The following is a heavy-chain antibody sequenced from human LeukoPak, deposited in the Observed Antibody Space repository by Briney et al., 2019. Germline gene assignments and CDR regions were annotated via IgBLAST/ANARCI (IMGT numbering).Heavy chain of an antibody. CDR2: IYYSGST. Sequence: SETLSLTCTVSGGSFSSGRYYWRWIRQPPGKGLEWIGYIYYSGSTKYNPSLKSRVTISVDTSKNQFSLKLSSVTAADTAVYYCARDYGYNFGYFDYWGQGTLVTVSS. J-gene: IGHJ4*02. D-gene: IGHD5-24*01. V-gene: IGHV4-61*01. CDR1: GGSFSSGRYY. CDR3: ARDYGYNFGYFDY.